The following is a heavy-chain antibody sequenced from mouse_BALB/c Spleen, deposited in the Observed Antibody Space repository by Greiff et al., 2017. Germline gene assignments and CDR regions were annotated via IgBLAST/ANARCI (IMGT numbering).Heavy chain of an antibody. CDR2: IYPGDGST. CDR3: ARSGILDY. V-gene: IGHV1S56*01. CDR1: GYTFTSYW. D-gene: IGHD3-1*01. Sequence: QVQLQQPGAELVKPGASVKLSCKASGYTFTSYWMHWVKLRPGQGFEWIGWIYPGDGSTKYNEKFKGKATLTADKSSSTAYMQLSSLTSENSAVYFCARSGILDYWGQGTTLTVSS. J-gene: IGHJ2*01.